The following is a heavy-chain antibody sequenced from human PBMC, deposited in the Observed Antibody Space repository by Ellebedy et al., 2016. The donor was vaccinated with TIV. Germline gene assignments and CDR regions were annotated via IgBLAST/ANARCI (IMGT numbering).Heavy chain of an antibody. D-gene: IGHD5-12*01. CDR1: GGTFNTDA. Sequence: AASVKVSCKASGGTFNTDAISWVRQAPGQRLEWMGWSNAGNGNTKYSQEFQGRVTITRDTSASTAYMELSSLRSEEMAVYYCARGYSGYEFDYWGQGTLVTVSS. V-gene: IGHV1-3*02. CDR2: SNAGNGNT. J-gene: IGHJ4*02. CDR3: ARGYSGYEFDY.